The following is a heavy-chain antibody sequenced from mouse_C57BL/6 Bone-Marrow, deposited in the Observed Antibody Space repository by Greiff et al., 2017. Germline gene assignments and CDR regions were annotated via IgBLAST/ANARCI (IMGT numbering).Heavy chain of an antibody. D-gene: IGHD1-1*01. Sequence: EVHLVESGGGLVKPGGSLKLSCAASGFTFSSYAMSWVRQTPEQRLEWVATISDGGSYTYYPDNVKGRFTISRDNAKNNLYLQMSHLKSEDTAMYYCARDRRYGSHYWYFDVWGTGTTVTVSS. V-gene: IGHV5-4*01. J-gene: IGHJ1*03. CDR2: ISDGGSYT. CDR3: ARDRRYGSHYWYFDV. CDR1: GFTFSSYA.